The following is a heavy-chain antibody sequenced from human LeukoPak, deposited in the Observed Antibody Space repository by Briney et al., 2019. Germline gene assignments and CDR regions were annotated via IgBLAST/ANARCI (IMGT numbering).Heavy chain of an antibody. J-gene: IGHJ4*02. CDR1: GGSISMYY. CDR3: ARGQEVVAENYFDY. Sequence: SETLSLTCTVSGGSISMYYWSWIRQPPGKGLEWIGYIYYSGSTNYNPSLKSRVTISVDTSKNQFSLKLRSVTAADTAVYYCARGQEVVAENYFDYWGQGTLMTVSS. CDR2: IYYSGST. V-gene: IGHV4-59*08. D-gene: IGHD5-12*01.